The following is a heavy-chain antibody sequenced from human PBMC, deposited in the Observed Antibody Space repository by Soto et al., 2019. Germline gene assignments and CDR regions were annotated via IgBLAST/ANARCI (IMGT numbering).Heavy chain of an antibody. V-gene: IGHV3-9*01. CDR3: AKDMFITMTVAPGALEF. Sequence: EVQLVESGGGLVQPGRSLRLSCAAAGFTFDDYAMHWVRQAPGKGLEWVSGISWNSGRIDYADSVKGRFTISRDNAKKSLYLQMNSLRTEDAALYYCAKDMFITMTVAPGALEFWGQGTMVTVSS. J-gene: IGHJ3*01. CDR1: GFTFDDYA. CDR2: ISWNSGRI. D-gene: IGHD3-22*01.